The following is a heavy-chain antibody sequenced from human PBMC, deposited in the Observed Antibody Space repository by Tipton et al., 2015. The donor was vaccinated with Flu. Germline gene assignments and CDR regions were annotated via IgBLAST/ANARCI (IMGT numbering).Heavy chain of an antibody. D-gene: IGHD2-21*01. CDR3: ARRGLLPSRDFDY. J-gene: IGHJ4*02. CDR2: INHSGST. Sequence: TLSLTCAVYGGSFSGYYWSCIRQPPGKGLEWIGEINHSGSTDYNPSLKSRVTISVHTSKNQFSLKLRSVTAADTDVYYCARRGLLPSRDFDYWGRGTLVTVS. CDR1: GGSFSGYY. V-gene: IGHV4-34*01.